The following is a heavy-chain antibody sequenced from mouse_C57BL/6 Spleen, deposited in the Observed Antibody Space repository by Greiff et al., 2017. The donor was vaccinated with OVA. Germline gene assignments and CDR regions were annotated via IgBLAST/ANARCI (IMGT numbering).Heavy chain of an antibody. CDR2: IYPGDGDT. Sequence: QVQLQQSGAELVKPGASVKISCKASGYAFSSYWMNWVKQRPGKGLEWIGQIYPGDGDTNYNGKFKGKATLTADKSSSTAYMQLSSLTSEDSAVYVCARDYYGSSSPFFAYWGQGTLVTVSA. D-gene: IGHD1-1*01. J-gene: IGHJ3*01. V-gene: IGHV1-80*01. CDR3: ARDYYGSSSPFFAY. CDR1: GYAFSSYW.